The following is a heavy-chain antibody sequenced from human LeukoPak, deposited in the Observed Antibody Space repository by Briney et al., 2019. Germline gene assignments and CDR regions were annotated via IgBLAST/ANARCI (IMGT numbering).Heavy chain of an antibody. D-gene: IGHD3-16*01. CDR2: IYGTGST. CDR1: GYSLGKNYY. J-gene: IGHJ4*02. CDR3: ARYDSRGSASTRFDY. Sequence: SETLFLTCAVSGYSLGKNYYWGWIRQPPGKGLEWIGRIYGTGSTSYNPSLMNRVTMSVDTSKNHFSLKLTSVTAAGTAVYYCARYDSRGSASTRFDYWGQGILVTISS. V-gene: IGHV4-38-2*01.